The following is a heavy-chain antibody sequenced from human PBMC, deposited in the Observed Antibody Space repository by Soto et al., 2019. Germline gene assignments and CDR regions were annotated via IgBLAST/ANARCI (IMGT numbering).Heavy chain of an antibody. D-gene: IGHD5-18*01. V-gene: IGHV1-18*01. CDR2: INVYNGNT. CDR1: GYTFTHYG. Sequence: QVQVVQSGAEVKKPGASVKVSCKASGYTFTHYGISCVRRAPGQGLEWMGWINVYNGNTDYAQKFQGRLTMTTDTSTNTAYMELRRLTSDDTAVYYCARAIAGGYGHTTMDYWGQGTLDTVSS. CDR3: ARAIAGGYGHTTMDY. J-gene: IGHJ4*02.